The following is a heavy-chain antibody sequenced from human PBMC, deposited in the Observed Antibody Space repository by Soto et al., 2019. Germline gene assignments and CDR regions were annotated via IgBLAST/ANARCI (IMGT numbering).Heavy chain of an antibody. CDR2: IYNSGRT. CDR1: GGTISHYY. J-gene: IGHJ5*02. D-gene: IGHD5-18*01. CDR3: ARSPRDSTNNWFDP. V-gene: IGHV4-59*08. Sequence: SETLSLTCTVSGGTISHYYWSWIRQPPGGGLQWIGYIYNSGRTDYNPSLKSRVTISVDMSKNQFSLKLSSVTAADTAVYYCARSPRDSTNNWFDPWGQGTLVTVSS.